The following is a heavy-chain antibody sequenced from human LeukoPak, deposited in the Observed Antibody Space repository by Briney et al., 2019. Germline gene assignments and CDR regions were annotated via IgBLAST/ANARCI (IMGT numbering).Heavy chain of an antibody. CDR1: GYTLTELS. CDR3: ATGLRYSYVFPNVDY. J-gene: IGHJ4*02. D-gene: IGHD5-18*01. Sequence: GASVKVSCKVSGYTLTELSMHWVRQAPGKGLEWMGGFDPEDGETIYAQKFQGRVTMTEDTSTDTAYMELSSLRSEDTAVYYCATGLRYSYVFPNVDYWGQGTLVTVSS. V-gene: IGHV1-24*01. CDR2: FDPEDGET.